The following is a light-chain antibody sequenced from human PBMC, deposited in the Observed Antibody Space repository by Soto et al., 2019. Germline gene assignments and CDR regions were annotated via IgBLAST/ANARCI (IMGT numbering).Light chain of an antibody. Sequence: QSALTQPASVSGSPGQSITISCTGTGSDVGNYNYVSWYQQFPGKAPKLVISEVSNRPSGVSNRFSGSRSGNTASLTLSGLRAEDEADYYCSAYTSSSTDVFGTGTQLTVL. CDR2: EVS. J-gene: IGLJ1*01. CDR1: GSDVGNYNY. V-gene: IGLV2-14*01. CDR3: SAYTSSSTDV.